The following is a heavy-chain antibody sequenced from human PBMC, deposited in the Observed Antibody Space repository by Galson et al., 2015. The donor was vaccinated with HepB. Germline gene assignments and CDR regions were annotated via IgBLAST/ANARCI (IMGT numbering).Heavy chain of an antibody. CDR3: ARAYNSGWQIDD. J-gene: IGHJ4*02. D-gene: IGHD6-19*01. Sequence: SLRLSCAGSGFSFSSYAMHWARQAPGTGLEWVAVISYDGSNEYYADSVRGRFSISRDNSENTLHLQMNSLRAEDTALYYCARAYNSGWQIDDWGQGTLVTVSS. V-gene: IGHV3-30-3*01. CDR1: GFSFSSYA. CDR2: ISYDGSNE.